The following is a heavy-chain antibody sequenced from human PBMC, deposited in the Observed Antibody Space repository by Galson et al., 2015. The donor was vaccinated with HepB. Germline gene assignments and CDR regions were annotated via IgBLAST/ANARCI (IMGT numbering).Heavy chain of an antibody. V-gene: IGHV3-30*04. D-gene: IGHD6-19*01. CDR3: ARDGGIAVAGTFDY. CDR2: ISYDGSNK. J-gene: IGHJ4*02. CDR1: GFTFSRYA. Sequence: SLRLSCAASGFTFSRYAMHWVRQATGKGLEWVAVISYDGSNKYYADSVKGRFTISRDNSKNTLYLQMNSLRAEDTAVYYCARDGGIAVAGTFDYWGQGTLVTVSS.